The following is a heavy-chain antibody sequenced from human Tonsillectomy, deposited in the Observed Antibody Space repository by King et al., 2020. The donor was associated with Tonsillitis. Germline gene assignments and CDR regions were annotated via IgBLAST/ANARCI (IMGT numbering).Heavy chain of an antibody. J-gene: IGHJ4*02. CDR3: ARGRLFSAAPQGY. D-gene: IGHD6-13*01. Sequence: DVQLVESGGGLVNPGGSLRLSCAPSGFTFRSYSMTWVRQTPGKGLEWVSSISSGGDYIYYADSVKGRFVISRDNAKNSLSLQMNSLRAGDTAVYYCARGRLFSAAPQGYWGQGSLVTVSS. CDR1: GFTFRSYS. V-gene: IGHV3-21*01. CDR2: ISSGGDYI.